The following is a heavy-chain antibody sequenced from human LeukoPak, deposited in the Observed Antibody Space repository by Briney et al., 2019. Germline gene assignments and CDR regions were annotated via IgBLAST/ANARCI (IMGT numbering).Heavy chain of an antibody. Sequence: GGSLRLSCTASGFTFSDYWMTWVRQAPGKGPEWVANIKQDGSQRYYVDSVRGRFTISRDNAKNSLFLQMNGLRAEDTAVYYCARRGGSSSRRSPIDYWGQGTLVTVS. D-gene: IGHD6-6*01. CDR3: ARRGGSSSRRSPIDY. CDR2: IKQDGSQR. V-gene: IGHV3-7*01. J-gene: IGHJ4*02. CDR1: GFTFSDYW.